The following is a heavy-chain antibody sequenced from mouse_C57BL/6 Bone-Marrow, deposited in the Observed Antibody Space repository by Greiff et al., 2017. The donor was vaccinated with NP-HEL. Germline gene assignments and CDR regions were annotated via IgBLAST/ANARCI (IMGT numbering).Heavy chain of an antibody. V-gene: IGHV5-9*01. D-gene: IGHD1-1*02. CDR2: ISGGGGNT. J-gene: IGHJ4*01. CDR3: ARLLSSDY. CDR1: GFTFSSYT. Sequence: DVKLVESGGGLVKPGGSLKLSCAASGFTFSSYTMSWVRQTPEKRLEWVATISGGGGNTYYPDSVKGRFTISRDNAKNTLYLQMSSLRSEDTALYYCARLLSSDYWGQGTSVTVSS.